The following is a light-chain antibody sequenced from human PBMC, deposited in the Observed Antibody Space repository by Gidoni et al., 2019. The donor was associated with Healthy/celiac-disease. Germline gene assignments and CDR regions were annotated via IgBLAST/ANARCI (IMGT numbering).Light chain of an antibody. CDR1: QGISSY. Sequence: AIRMTQSPSSFSASTGDRVPITCRASQGISSYLAWYQQKPGKAPKLLIYAASTLQSGVPSRFSGSGSGTDFTLTISCLQSEDFATYYCQQYYSYPFTFGPGTKVEIK. J-gene: IGKJ3*01. CDR2: AAS. V-gene: IGKV1-8*01. CDR3: QQYYSYPFT.